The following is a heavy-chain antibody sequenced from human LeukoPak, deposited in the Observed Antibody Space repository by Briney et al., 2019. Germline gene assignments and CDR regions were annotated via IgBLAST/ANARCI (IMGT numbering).Heavy chain of an antibody. CDR1: GYTFTSYY. CDR2: INPSGGST. J-gene: IGHJ6*02. V-gene: IGHV1-46*01. CDR3: ASQPGITPPCSSTSCYPYGMDV. D-gene: IGHD2-2*01. Sequence: ASVKVSCKASGYTFTSYYMHWVRQAPGQGLEWMGIINPSGGSTSYAQKFQGRVTMTRDTSTSTVYMELSSLRSEDTAVYYCASQPGITPPCSSTSCYPYGMDVWGQGTTVTVSS.